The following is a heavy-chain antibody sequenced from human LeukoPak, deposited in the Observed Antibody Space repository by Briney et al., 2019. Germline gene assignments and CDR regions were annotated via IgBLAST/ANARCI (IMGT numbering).Heavy chain of an antibody. Sequence: GASVKVSCKAYGYTFTNNDINWIRQATGQGLEWMGWINPNSGNRGHTQKFQGRVTLTMNTSTSTAYMDLTSLTSEDTAVYYCARGPPGEDHYYLDVWAKGTTVSFSS. D-gene: IGHD7-27*01. CDR3: ARGPPGEDHYYLDV. V-gene: IGHV1-8*02. J-gene: IGHJ6*03. CDR2: INPNSGNR. CDR1: GYTFTNND.